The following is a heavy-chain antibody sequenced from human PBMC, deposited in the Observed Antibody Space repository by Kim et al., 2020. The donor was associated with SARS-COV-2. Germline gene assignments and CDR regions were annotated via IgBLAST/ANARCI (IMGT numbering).Heavy chain of an antibody. CDR3: ARAANYDILTGYYNARYYFDY. J-gene: IGHJ4*02. V-gene: IGHV1-46*01. D-gene: IGHD3-9*01. Sequence: SVKVSCKASGYTFTSYYMHWVRQAPGQGLEWMGIINPSGGSTSYAQKFQGRVTMTRDTSTSTVYMELSSLRSEDTAVYYCARAANYDILTGYYNARYYFDYWGQGTLVTVSS. CDR2: INPSGGST. CDR1: GYTFTSYY.